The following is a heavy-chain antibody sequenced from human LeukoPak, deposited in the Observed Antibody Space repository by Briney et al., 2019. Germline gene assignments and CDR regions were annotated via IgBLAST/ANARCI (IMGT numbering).Heavy chain of an antibody. Sequence: ASVKVSCKASGYAFIGYYIYWVRQAPGQGLEWVGWINPNSGGANYAQKFQGRVTMTRDTSISTAYMELSRLGSDDTAVYYCARLPVAARHNYYYGMDVWGQGTAVTVSS. CDR3: ARLPVAARHNYYYGMDV. D-gene: IGHD6-6*01. CDR1: GYAFIGYY. V-gene: IGHV1-2*02. CDR2: INPNSGGA. J-gene: IGHJ6*02.